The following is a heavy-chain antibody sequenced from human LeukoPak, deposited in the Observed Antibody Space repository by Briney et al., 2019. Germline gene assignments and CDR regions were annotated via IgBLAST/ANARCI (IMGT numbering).Heavy chain of an antibody. J-gene: IGHJ3*02. Sequence: GGSLRLSCAASGFTFSSYAMSWVRQAPGKGPEWVSAISGSGGSTYYADSVKGRFTISRDNSKNTLYLQMNSLRAEDTAVYYCAKHRTYYYDSSGSNDAFDIWGQGTMVTVSS. D-gene: IGHD3-22*01. CDR2: ISGSGGST. CDR1: GFTFSSYA. CDR3: AKHRTYYYDSSGSNDAFDI. V-gene: IGHV3-23*01.